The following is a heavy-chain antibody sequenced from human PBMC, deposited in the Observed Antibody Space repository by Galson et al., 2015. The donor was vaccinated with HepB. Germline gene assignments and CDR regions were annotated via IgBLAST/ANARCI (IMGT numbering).Heavy chain of an antibody. Sequence: PALVKPTQTLTLTCTFSGFSLSTSGMCVSWIRQPPGKALEWLARIDWDDDKYYSTSLKTRLTISKDTSKNQVVLTMTNMDPVDTATYYCARFIAVAGTGGYYYYGMDVWGQGTTVTVSS. CDR3: ARFIAVAGTGGYYYYGMDV. D-gene: IGHD6-19*01. J-gene: IGHJ6*02. CDR2: IDWDDDK. V-gene: IGHV2-70*11. CDR1: GFSLSTSGMC.